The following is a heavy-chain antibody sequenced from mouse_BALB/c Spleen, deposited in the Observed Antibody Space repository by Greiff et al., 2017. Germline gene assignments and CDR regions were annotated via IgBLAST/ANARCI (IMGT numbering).Heavy chain of an antibody. CDR2: INPSNGRT. J-gene: IGHJ2*01. CDR1: GYTFTSYW. D-gene: IGHD1-1*01. V-gene: IGHV1S81*02. CDR3: ARGVYYYGSSYVDY. Sequence: QVQLKQSGAELAKPGASVKMSCKASGYTFTSYWMHWVKQRPGQGLEWIGEINPSNGRTNYNEKFKSKATLTVDKSSSTAYMQLSSLTSEDSAVYYCARGVYYYGSSYVDYWGQGTTLTVSS.